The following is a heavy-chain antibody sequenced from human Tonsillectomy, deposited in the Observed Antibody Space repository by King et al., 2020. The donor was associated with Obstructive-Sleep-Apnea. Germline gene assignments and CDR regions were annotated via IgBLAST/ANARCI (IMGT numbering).Heavy chain of an antibody. CDR3: ARQHSVRFDY. CDR1: GGSISSGGYY. J-gene: IGHJ4*02. V-gene: IGHV4-31*03. D-gene: IGHD3-3*02. Sequence: VQLQESGPGLVKPSQTLSLTCTVSGGSISSGGYYWRWIRQHPGKGLEWIGYIRYTGSTHYNPALKSRGTISVDTSKNQFSLKLSSVTAADTAVYYCARQHSVRFDYWGQGTLVTVSS. CDR2: IRYTGST.